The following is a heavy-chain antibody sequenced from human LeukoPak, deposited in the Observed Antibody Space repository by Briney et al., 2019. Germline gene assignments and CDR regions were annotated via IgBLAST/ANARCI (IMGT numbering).Heavy chain of an antibody. CDR1: GFPFSSYS. CDR3: ARSIPFGTTWDGRSDY. D-gene: IGHD1-14*01. CDR2: IKPDGTTK. V-gene: IGHV3-7*03. Sequence: PGGSLRLSCAASGFPFSSYSMTWVRQAPGKGLEWVANIKPDGTTKFYVDSVKGRFTISRDNALNSLYLKMNSLRAEDTAIYYCARSIPFGTTWDGRSDYWGQGTLVTVSS. J-gene: IGHJ4*02.